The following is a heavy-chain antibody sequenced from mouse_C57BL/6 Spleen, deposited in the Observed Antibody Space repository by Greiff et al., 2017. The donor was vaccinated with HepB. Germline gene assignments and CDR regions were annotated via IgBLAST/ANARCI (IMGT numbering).Heavy chain of an antibody. Sequence: EVQLQQSGTVLARPGASVKMSCKTSGYTFTSYWMHWVKQRPGQGLEWIGAIYPGNSDTSYNQKFKGKAKLTAVTSASTAYMELSSLTNEDSAVYYCTRFGIYYDYDRAYWGQGTLVTVSA. CDR3: TRFGIYYDYDRAY. CDR2: IYPGNSDT. D-gene: IGHD2-4*01. V-gene: IGHV1-5*01. J-gene: IGHJ3*01. CDR1: GYTFTSYW.